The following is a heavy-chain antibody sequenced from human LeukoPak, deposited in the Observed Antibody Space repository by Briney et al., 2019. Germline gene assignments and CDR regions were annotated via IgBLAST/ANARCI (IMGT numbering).Heavy chain of an antibody. CDR3: ARGGGIAARTFDY. CDR1: GYTFTRYA. Sequence: ASVKVSCKASGYTFTRYAMHWVRQAPGQRLEWMGWINAGNGNTKYSQKFQGRVTITRDTSASTAYMELSSLRSEDTAVYYCARGGGIAARTFDYWGQGTLVTVSS. J-gene: IGHJ4*02. V-gene: IGHV1-3*01. D-gene: IGHD6-6*01. CDR2: INAGNGNT.